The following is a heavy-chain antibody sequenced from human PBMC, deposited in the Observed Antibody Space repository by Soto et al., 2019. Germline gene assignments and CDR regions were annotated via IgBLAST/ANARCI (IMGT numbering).Heavy chain of an antibody. V-gene: IGHV4-34*01. J-gene: IGHJ5*02. Sequence: QVQLQQWGAGLLKPSETLSLTCAVYGGSFSGYYWSWIRQPPGKGLEWIGEINHSGSTNYNPSLKSRVTISGDTSKNQFSLKLRSVTAADTAVYYCARAYSSGWGHTWFDPWGQGTLVNVSS. D-gene: IGHD6-19*01. CDR1: GGSFSGYY. CDR2: INHSGST. CDR3: ARAYSSGWGHTWFDP.